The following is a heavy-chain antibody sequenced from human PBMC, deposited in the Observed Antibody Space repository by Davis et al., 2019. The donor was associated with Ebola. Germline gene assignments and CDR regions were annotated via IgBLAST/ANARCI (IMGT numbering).Heavy chain of an antibody. Sequence: GESLKISCAASGFTFSSYVLHWVRQAPGKGLEWVAVIWYDGSNKYYADSVNGRFTISSDNSKNTLKLQMNSLRAEDTAVYYCARQTTVAWFDPWGQGTLVTVSS. J-gene: IGHJ5*02. CDR2: IWYDGSNK. CDR3: ARQTTVAWFDP. CDR1: GFTFSSYV. D-gene: IGHD4-23*01. V-gene: IGHV3-33*01.